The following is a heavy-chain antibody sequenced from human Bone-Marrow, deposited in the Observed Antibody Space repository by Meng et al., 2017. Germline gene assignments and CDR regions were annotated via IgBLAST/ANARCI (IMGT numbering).Heavy chain of an antibody. D-gene: IGHD3-22*01. V-gene: IGHV2-5*02. CDR2: IYGDDDK. CDR3: ARADSSGYYGDY. CDR1: GFSLSTSGVG. J-gene: IGHJ4*02. Sequence: QITLKESGPTLVKPTQTLTLTCTFSGFSLSTSGVGVGWIRPPPGKALEWLALIYGDDDKRYSPSLKSRLTITKDTSKNQVVLTMTNRDPVDTATYYCARADSSGYYGDYWGQGTLVTVSS.